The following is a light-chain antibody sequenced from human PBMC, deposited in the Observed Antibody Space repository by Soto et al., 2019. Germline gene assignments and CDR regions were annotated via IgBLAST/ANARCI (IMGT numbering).Light chain of an antibody. CDR2: GAS. Sequence: EIVLTQYPGTLSLSPGGRATLSCRASQSVIRRFFAWYQQKPGQAPRLLIHGASTRATGTPDRFSGSGSGTDFALTISRLEPEDFSVYYCQQFDSSPPTFGQGTKVDIK. CDR1: QSVIRRF. J-gene: IGKJ1*01. V-gene: IGKV3-20*01. CDR3: QQFDSSPPT.